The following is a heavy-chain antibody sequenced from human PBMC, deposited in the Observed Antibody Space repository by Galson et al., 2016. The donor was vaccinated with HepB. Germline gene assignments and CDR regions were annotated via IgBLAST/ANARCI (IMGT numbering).Heavy chain of an antibody. V-gene: IGHV3-11*01. CDR3: ARDQPDDSVEYVDGFDL. CDR1: GFTFSDYH. J-gene: IGHJ3*01. CDR2: ISRSGDSM. Sequence: SLRLSCAASGFTFSDYHMNWIRQAPGKGLEWISYISRSGDSMLYAASVRGRFAISRDNAKKSLYLQMTNLRAEDTAVYYCARDQPDDSVEYVDGFDLWGQGTKVTVSS. D-gene: IGHD4-17*01.